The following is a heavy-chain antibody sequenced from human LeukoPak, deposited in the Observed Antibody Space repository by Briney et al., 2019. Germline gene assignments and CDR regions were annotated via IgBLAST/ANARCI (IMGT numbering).Heavy chain of an antibody. CDR3: ATGGIFDY. V-gene: IGHV4-59*01. J-gene: IGHJ4*02. Sequence: SETLSLTCTVSGGSTSSYYWSWIRQPPGKGLEWIGYIYYSGSTNYNPPLKSRVTISVDTSKNQFSLKLSSVTAADTAVYYCATGGIFDYWGQGTLVTVSS. CDR1: GGSTSSYY. CDR2: IYYSGST.